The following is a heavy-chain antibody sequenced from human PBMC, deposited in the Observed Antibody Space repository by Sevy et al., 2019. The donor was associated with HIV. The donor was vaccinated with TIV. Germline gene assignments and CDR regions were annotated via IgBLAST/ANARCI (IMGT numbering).Heavy chain of an antibody. CDR1: GFTFSSYA. J-gene: IGHJ5*02. Sequence: GGSLRLSCSASGFTFSSYAMHWVRQAPGKGLEYVSAISSNGGSTYYADSVKGRFTISRDNSKNTLYLQMSSLRAEDTAVYYCVKGSSPSFFDFWFDPWGQGTLVTVSS. CDR2: ISSNGGST. CDR3: VKGSSPSFFDFWFDP. V-gene: IGHV3-64D*06. D-gene: IGHD6-6*01.